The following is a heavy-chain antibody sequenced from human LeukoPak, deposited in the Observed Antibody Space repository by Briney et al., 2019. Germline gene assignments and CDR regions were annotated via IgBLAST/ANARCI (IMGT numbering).Heavy chain of an antibody. V-gene: IGHV3-11*01. J-gene: IGHJ4*02. CDR3: ASNRFLEWLLEPYFDY. Sequence: KSGGSLRLSCAASGFTFSDYYMSWIRQAPGKGLEWVSYISSSGSTIYYADSVKGRFTISRDNAKNSLYLQMNSLRAEDTAVYYCASNRFLEWLLEPYFDYWGQGTLVTVSS. CDR1: GFTFSDYY. D-gene: IGHD3-3*01. CDR2: ISSSGSTI.